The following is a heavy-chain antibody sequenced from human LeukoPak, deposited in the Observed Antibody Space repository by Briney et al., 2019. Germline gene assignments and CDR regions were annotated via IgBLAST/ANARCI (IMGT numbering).Heavy chain of an antibody. D-gene: IGHD2-21*02. CDR3: ASIVVVTAIGGY. CDR1: GVSSNGHY. Sequence: SETLSLTCAVYGVSSNGHYWSWIRQPPGQRLEWSGEGSDSGGTKFNPSLKSRVTISADTSKNQFSLKLSSVTAPDTAVYYCASIVVVTAIGGYWGQGTLVTVSS. CDR2: GSDSGGT. J-gene: IGHJ4*02. V-gene: IGHV4-34*01.